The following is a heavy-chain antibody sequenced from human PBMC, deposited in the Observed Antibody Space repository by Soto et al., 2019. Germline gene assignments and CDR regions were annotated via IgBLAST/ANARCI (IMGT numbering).Heavy chain of an antibody. D-gene: IGHD2-2*01. CDR1: GGSISSYY. CDR2: ISFSGYT. CDR3: ARVQSTSCGYYYAVDV. V-gene: IGHV4-59*01. J-gene: IGHJ6*01. Sequence: QVQLQESGPGLVKPSETLSLTCRISGGSISSYYWNWIRQAPGKGLEWIGFISFSGYTNYNPALTSRVTISVDTSKDQISLRLNSVTAADTAVYYCARVQSTSCGYYYAVDVWGQGTTVTVSS.